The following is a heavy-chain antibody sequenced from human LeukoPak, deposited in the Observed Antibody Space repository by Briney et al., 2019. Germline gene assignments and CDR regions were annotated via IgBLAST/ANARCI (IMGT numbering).Heavy chain of an antibody. D-gene: IGHD3-9*01. CDR1: GFTFGDYS. V-gene: IGHV3-49*03. J-gene: IGHJ4*02. Sequence: GSLRLSCSASGFTFGDYSMSWFCQAPGKGLERVGFIRSKAYGGTAEYAASVKGRFTISRDDSESIAYLQMDSLKTEDTAVYYCSREIRYFDWFQADYWGQGTLVTVSS. CDR3: SREIRYFDWFQADY. CDR2: IRSKAYGGTA.